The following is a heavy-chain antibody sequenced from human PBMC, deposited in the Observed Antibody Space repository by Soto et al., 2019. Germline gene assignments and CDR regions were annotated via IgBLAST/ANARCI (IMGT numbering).Heavy chain of an antibody. CDR3: AKGRVGFWDAFDI. CDR1: GFTFSSYA. V-gene: IGHV3-23*01. CDR2: ISGSGGST. Sequence: GGSLRLSCVASGFTFSSYAMSWVRQAPGKGLEWVSAISGSGGSTYYADSVKGRFTISRDNSKNTLYLQMNSLRAEDTAVYYCAKGRVGFWDAFDIWGQGTMVTVSS. D-gene: IGHD1-26*01. J-gene: IGHJ3*02.